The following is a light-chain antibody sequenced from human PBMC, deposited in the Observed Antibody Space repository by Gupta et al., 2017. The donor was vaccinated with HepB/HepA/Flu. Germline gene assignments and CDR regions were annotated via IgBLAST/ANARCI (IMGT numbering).Light chain of an antibody. V-gene: IGLV3-21*03. CDR1: NIGSKS. Sequence: YVLPQPPSVSEAPGKRASITCGGYNIGSKSVHWYQQKQGQALVVVVYNDNDRPSGVPLRFSGSNAGNTATLTISRVEAGDEADYYCQVWDTNSDHLVVFGRGTKLTVL. J-gene: IGLJ2*01. CDR3: QVWDTNSDHLVV. CDR2: NDN.